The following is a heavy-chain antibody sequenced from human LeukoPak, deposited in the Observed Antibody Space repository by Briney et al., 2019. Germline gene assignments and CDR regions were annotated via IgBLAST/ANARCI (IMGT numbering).Heavy chain of an antibody. CDR2: ISYDGGNN. D-gene: IGHD5-18*01. CDR1: GFTFSSYA. J-gene: IGHJ4*02. CDR3: AKVGIQLWFFDY. V-gene: IGHV3-30*04. Sequence: PGRSLRLSCAASGFTFSSYAMHWVRQAPGKGLEWVAVISYDGGNNYYADSVKGRFTISRDNSKNTLYLQMNSLRAEDTAVYYCAKVGIQLWFFDYWGQGTLVTVSS.